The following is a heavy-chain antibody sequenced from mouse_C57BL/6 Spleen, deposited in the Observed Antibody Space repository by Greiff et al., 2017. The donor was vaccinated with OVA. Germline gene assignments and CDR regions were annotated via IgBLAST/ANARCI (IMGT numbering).Heavy chain of an antibody. CDR3: ARGYYDYGAGFAY. D-gene: IGHD2-4*01. J-gene: IGHJ3*01. CDR2: ISSGSSTI. V-gene: IGHV5-17*01. Sequence: EVMLVESGGGLVKPGGSLKLSCAASGFTFSDYGMHWVRQAPEKGLEWVAYISSGSSTIYYADTVKGRFTISRDNAKNTLFLQMTSLRSEDTAMYYCARGYYDYGAGFAYWGQGTLVTVSA. CDR1: GFTFSDYG.